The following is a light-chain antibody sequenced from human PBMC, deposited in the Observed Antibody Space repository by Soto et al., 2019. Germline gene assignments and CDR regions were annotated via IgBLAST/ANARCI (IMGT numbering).Light chain of an antibody. CDR3: QQSYSTPLT. CDR2: AAS. CDR1: QSISSY. J-gene: IGKJ4*01. V-gene: IGKV1-39*01. Sequence: DIQMTQATSYLSASVGDRVTITCRASQSISSYLNWYQQKPGKAPKLLIYAASSLQSGVPSRFSGSGSGTDFTLTISSLQPEDFATYYCQQSYSTPLTFGGGTKVDI.